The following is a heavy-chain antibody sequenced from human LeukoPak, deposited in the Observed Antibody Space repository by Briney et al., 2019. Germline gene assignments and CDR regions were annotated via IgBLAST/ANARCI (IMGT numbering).Heavy chain of an antibody. D-gene: IGHD3-10*01. V-gene: IGHV3-74*01. CDR3: ARDMGTRLWFGELLEPRNYYYYGMDV. CDR1: GFTFSSYW. J-gene: IGHJ6*02. CDR2: INSDGSST. Sequence: GGSLRLSCAASGFTFSSYWMHWVRQAPGKGLVWVSRINSDGSSTSYADSVKGRFTISRDNAKNSLYLQMNSLRAEDTAVYYCARDMGTRLWFGELLEPRNYYYYGMDVWGQGTTVTVSS.